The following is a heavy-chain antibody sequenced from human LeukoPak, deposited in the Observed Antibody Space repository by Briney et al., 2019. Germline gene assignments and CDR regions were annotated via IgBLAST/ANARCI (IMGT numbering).Heavy chain of an antibody. V-gene: IGHV3-7*01. CDR3: AREHCSGGSCYSEGAREDY. CDR2: IKQDGSEK. CDR1: GLTFSSYW. Sequence: GGPLRLSCAASGLTFSSYWMSWVRQAPGKGLEWVANIKQDGSEKYYVDSVKGRFTISRDNAKNSLYLQMNSLRAEDTAVYYCAREHCSGGSCYSEGAREDYWGQGTLVTVSS. D-gene: IGHD2-15*01. J-gene: IGHJ4*02.